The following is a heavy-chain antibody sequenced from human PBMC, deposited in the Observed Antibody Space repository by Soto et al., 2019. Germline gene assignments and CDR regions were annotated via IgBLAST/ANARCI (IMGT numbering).Heavy chain of an antibody. D-gene: IGHD1-7*01. Sequence: KPSETLSLTCTVSGGSISSGDYYWSWIRQPPGKGLEWIGYIYYSGSTYYNPSLKSRVTISVDTSKNQFSLKLSSVTAADTAVYYCARAPQLELQNYYYYGMDVWGQGTTVTVSS. V-gene: IGHV4-30-4*01. CDR2: IYYSGST. CDR1: GGSISSGDYY. J-gene: IGHJ6*02. CDR3: ARAPQLELQNYYYYGMDV.